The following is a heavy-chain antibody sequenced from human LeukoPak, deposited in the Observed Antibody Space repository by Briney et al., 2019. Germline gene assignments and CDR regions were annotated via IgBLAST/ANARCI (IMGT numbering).Heavy chain of an antibody. Sequence: SQTLSLTCAVSGGSISSGGYSWSWIRQPPGKGLEWIGYIYYSGSTYYNPSLKSRVTISVDTSKNQFSLKLSFETAADTAVYYCARGFGGNPRHFDYWGQGTLVTVSS. D-gene: IGHD4-23*01. CDR2: IYYSGST. V-gene: IGHV4-30-4*07. J-gene: IGHJ4*02. CDR3: ARGFGGNPRHFDY. CDR1: GGSISSGGYS.